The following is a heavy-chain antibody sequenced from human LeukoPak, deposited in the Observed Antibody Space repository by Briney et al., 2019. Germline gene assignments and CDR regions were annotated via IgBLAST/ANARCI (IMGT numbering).Heavy chain of an antibody. J-gene: IGHJ4*02. CDR3: ARGGVTIYRGVDY. CDR2: INPNTGAT. D-gene: IGHD3-10*01. V-gene: IGHV1-2*02. Sequence: ASVKVSCKASGYTFTGYYMHWVRQAPGQGLEWMGWINPNTGATNYAQKFQGRVTMTRDTSISTAYMELNRLGSGDTAFYYCARGGVTIYRGVDYWGQGTLVTVSS. CDR1: GYTFTGYY.